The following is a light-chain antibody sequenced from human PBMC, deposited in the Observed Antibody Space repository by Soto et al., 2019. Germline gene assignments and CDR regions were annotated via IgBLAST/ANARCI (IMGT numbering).Light chain of an antibody. Sequence: QSVLTQPPSVSGAPGQRVTISCTGSSYNIGAGYDVHWYQQLPGTAPKLLIYGNSNRPSGVPDRFSGSKSGTSASLAITGLQADDEADYYCQSYDSSLSSYVFGTGTKVTVL. CDR3: QSYDSSLSSYV. V-gene: IGLV1-40*01. J-gene: IGLJ1*01. CDR1: SYNIGAGYD. CDR2: GNS.